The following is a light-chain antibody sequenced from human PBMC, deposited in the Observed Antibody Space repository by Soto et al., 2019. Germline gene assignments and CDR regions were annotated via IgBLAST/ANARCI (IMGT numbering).Light chain of an antibody. CDR2: GNN. Sequence: QSVLTQPPSVSGAPGQRVTISCTGSSSNFGAGYDVHWYQQLPGTAPKLLIYGNNNRPSGVPDRFSGSKSGTSASLAITGLQAEDEADYYCSSYTTSSTRVFGTGTKLTVL. J-gene: IGLJ1*01. CDR1: SSNFGAGYD. V-gene: IGLV1-40*01. CDR3: SSYTTSSTRV.